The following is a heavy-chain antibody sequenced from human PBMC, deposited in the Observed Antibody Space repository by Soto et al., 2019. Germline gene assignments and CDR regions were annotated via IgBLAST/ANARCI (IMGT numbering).Heavy chain of an antibody. Sequence: SVTVSCPASGGTFSSYAISWVRQAPGQGLEWMGGLIPIFGTANYAQNLQGRVTITADKSTSTAYMELRSLRSENTAVCYCAREVPAAIYYFDYWGQGTLVNVSS. D-gene: IGHD2-2*02. V-gene: IGHV1-69*06. CDR1: GGTFSSYA. CDR2: LIPIFGTA. CDR3: AREVPAAIYYFDY. J-gene: IGHJ4*02.